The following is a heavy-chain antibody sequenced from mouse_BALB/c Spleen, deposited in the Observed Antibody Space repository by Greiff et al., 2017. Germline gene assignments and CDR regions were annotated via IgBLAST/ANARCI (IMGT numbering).Heavy chain of an antibody. J-gene: IGHJ3*01. V-gene: IGHV14-1*02. CDR3: AELGPFAY. D-gene: IGHD4-1*01. CDR2: IDPANGNT. Sequence: VQLQQSGAELVRPGALVKLSCKASGFNIKDYYMHWVKQRPEQGLEWIGRIDPANGNTKYDPKFQGKATITADTSSNTAYLQLSSLTSEDTAVYYCAELGPFAYWGQGTLVTVSA. CDR1: GFNIKDYY.